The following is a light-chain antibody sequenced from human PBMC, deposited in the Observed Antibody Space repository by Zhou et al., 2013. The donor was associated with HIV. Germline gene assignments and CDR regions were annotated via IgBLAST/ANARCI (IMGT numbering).Light chain of an antibody. CDR3: QQYGGLPPWT. Sequence: EIVMTQSPATLSVSPGERVTLSCRASQNVFSNLAWYQQKRGQAPRLLIYGTSTRATGIPDRFSGSGSGTDFTLTINRLEPEDFGVYYCQQYGGLPPWTFGQGTKVEIK. J-gene: IGKJ1*01. V-gene: IGKV3-20*01. CDR1: QNVFSN. CDR2: GTS.